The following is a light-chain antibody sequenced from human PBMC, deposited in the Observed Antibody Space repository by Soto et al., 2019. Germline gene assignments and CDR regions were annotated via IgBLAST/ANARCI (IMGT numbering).Light chain of an antibody. V-gene: IGKV3-15*01. CDR3: QHYSDWPLT. CDR1: HGIGTA. Sequence: EIVMTQSPATLSVSPGEGATLSCRASHGIGTALAWYQQKPGQTPRLLMYGASIRATGVPARFSGSASRTEFTLTITSLQSEDFAVYYCQHYSDWPLTFGGGTKVESK. CDR2: GAS. J-gene: IGKJ4*01.